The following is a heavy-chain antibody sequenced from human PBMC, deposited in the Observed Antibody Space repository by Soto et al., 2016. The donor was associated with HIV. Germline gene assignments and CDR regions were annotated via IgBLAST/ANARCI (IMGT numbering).Heavy chain of an antibody. J-gene: IGHJ4*03. D-gene: IGHD3-16*01. V-gene: IGHV3-23*01. Sequence: EVQLLESGGGLVQPGGSLRLSCAASGFTFSSYAMSWVRQAPGKGLEWFSSISGSGGSTYYADSVKGRFTISRDNSKNTLYLQMNSLRAEDTAVYYCAKDMIPDGGGPGADYVGHGNLVTVSS. CDR1: GFTFSSYA. CDR2: ISGSGGST. CDR3: AKDMIPDGGGPGADY.